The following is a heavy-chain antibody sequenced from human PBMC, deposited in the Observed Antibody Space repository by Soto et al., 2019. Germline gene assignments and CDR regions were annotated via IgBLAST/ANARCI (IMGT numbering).Heavy chain of an antibody. Sequence: QVQLQESGPGLVKPSQTLSLTCTVSGGSISSGGYYWSWIRQHPGKGLEWIGYIYYSGSTYYNPSRKSRVTISVDTSKNQFSLKLSSVTAADTAVYYCARGTGSYQQEYYFDYWGQGTLVTVSS. CDR3: ARGTGSYQQEYYFDY. J-gene: IGHJ4*02. V-gene: IGHV4-31*03. CDR1: GGSISSGGYY. CDR2: IYYSGST. D-gene: IGHD1-26*01.